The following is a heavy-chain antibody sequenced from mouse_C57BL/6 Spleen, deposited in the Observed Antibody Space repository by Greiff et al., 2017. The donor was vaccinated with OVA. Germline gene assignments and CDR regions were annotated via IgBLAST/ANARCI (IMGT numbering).Heavy chain of an antibody. J-gene: IGHJ3*01. Sequence: QVQLQQPGAELVKPGASVKMSCKASGYTFTSYWITWVKQRPGQGLEWIGDIYPGSGSTNYNEKFKSKATLTVDTSSSTAYMQLSSLTSEDSAVYYCARGRDYDDDEFAYWGQGTLVTVSA. CDR1: GYTFTSYW. V-gene: IGHV1-55*01. CDR3: ARGRDYDDDEFAY. CDR2: IYPGSGST. D-gene: IGHD2-4*01.